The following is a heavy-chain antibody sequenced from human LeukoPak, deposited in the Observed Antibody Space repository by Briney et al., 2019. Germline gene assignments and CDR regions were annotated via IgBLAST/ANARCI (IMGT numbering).Heavy chain of an antibody. CDR1: RFTFSSYA. Sequence: GGSLRLSCTASRFTFSSYAMSWVRQAPGQGLEWVAGINGGGGATYYADSVKGRFAISRDNSKNTLYLQINSVRGEDTAVYYCARAPSGYPPAFWGQGTLVTVSS. V-gene: IGHV3-23*01. CDR3: ARAPSGYPPAF. D-gene: IGHD5-12*01. CDR2: INGGGGAT. J-gene: IGHJ4*02.